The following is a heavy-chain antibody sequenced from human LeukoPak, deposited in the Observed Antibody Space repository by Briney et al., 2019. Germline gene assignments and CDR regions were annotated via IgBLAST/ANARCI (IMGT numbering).Heavy chain of an antibody. CDR3: ALVRYFDWLSRTTFDP. J-gene: IGHJ5*02. V-gene: IGHV4-38-2*01. CDR1: GYSISSGYY. D-gene: IGHD3-9*01. CDR2: IYHSGST. Sequence: SETLSLTCAVSGYSISSGYYGGWIRQPPGKGLEWIGSIYHSGSTYYNPSLKSRVTISVDTSKNQFSLKLSSVTAADTAVYYCALVRYFDWLSRTTFDPWGQGTLVTVSS.